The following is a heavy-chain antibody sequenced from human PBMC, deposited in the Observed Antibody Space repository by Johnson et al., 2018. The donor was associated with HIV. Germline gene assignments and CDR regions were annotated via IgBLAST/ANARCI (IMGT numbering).Heavy chain of an antibody. CDR1: GFTFSSYA. CDR2: ISGSGGST. Sequence: VQLVESGGGLVQPGGSLRLSCAASGFTFSSYAMSWVRQAPGKGLEWVSAISGSGGSTYYADSVKGRFTISRDNSKNTLYLQMNRLRAEDTAVYYCARPPPLMANYGSGSWWAFDSWGQGTMVTVSS. CDR3: ARPPPLMANYGSGSWWAFDS. J-gene: IGHJ3*02. D-gene: IGHD3-10*01. V-gene: IGHV3-23*04.